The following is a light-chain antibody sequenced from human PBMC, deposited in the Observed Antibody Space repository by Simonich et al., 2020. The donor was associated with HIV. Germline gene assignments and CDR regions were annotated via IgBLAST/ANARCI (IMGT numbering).Light chain of an antibody. CDR3: SSYAGSYTFV. CDR2: DVS. CDR1: SSDVGGYNY. V-gene: IGLV2-11*01. Sequence: QSALTQPPSSSGSPGQSVTISCTGTSSDVGGYNYVSWYQQHPGKAPKLLIFDVSKWPSGGPDRFSGAKSGNTASLTISGLQTEDEATYYCSSYAGSYTFVFGEGTKVTVL. J-gene: IGLJ2*01.